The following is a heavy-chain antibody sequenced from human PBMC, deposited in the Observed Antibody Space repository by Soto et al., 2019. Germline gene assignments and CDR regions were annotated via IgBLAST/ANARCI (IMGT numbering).Heavy chain of an antibody. V-gene: IGHV1-69*12. J-gene: IGHJ4*02. CDR2: IIPIFGTA. Sequence: QVQLVQSGAEVKKPGSSVKVSCKASGGTFSSYAISWVRQAPGQGLEWMGGIIPIFGTANYAQKFQGRVTITADESTSTAYRELSRLSSEDTAVYYCARVDYDSSGYYYYFDYWGQGTLVTVSS. CDR1: GGTFSSYA. CDR3: ARVDYDSSGYYYYFDY. D-gene: IGHD3-22*01.